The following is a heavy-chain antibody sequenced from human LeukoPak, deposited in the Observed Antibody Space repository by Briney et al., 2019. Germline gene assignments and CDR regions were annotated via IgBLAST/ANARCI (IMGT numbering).Heavy chain of an antibody. CDR1: GFTFSSYG. J-gene: IGHJ4*02. CDR2: IRYDGSNK. V-gene: IGHV3-30*02. D-gene: IGHD3-3*01. Sequence: GGSLRLSCAASGFTFSSYGMHWVRQAPGKGLEWVAFIRYDGSNKYYADSVKGRFTISRDNSKNTLYLQMNSLRAEDTAVYYCARESRYYDFWSGYTYYFDYWGQGTLVTVSS. CDR3: ARESRYYDFWSGYTYYFDY.